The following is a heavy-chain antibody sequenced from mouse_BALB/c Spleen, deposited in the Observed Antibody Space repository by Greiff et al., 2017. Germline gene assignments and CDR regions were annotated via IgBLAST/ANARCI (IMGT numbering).Heavy chain of an antibody. Sequence: QVQLQQSGAELARPGASVKLSCKASGYTFTSYWMQWVKQRPGQGLEWIGAIYPGDGDTRYTQKFKGKATLTADKSSSTAYMQLSSLASEDSAVYYCARSDRYDDWFAYWGQGTLVTVSA. D-gene: IGHD2-14*01. CDR3: ARSDRYDDWFAY. V-gene: IGHV1-87*01. CDR2: IYPGDGDT. CDR1: GYTFTSYW. J-gene: IGHJ3*01.